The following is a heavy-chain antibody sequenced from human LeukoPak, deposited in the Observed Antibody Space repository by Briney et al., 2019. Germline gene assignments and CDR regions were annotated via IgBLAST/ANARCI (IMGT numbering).Heavy chain of an antibody. CDR2: INHSGST. V-gene: IGHV4-39*07. Sequence: PSETLSLTCTVSGGSISSGGYYWSWIRQPPGKGLEWIGEINHSGSTNYNPSLKSRVTISVDTSKNQFSLKLSSVTAADTAVYYCARIHYDFWSGISPIEYWGQGTLVTVSS. J-gene: IGHJ4*02. D-gene: IGHD3-3*01. CDR1: GGSISSGGYY. CDR3: ARIHYDFWSGISPIEY.